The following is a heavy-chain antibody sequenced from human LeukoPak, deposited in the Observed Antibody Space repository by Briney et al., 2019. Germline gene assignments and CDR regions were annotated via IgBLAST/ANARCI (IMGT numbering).Heavy chain of an antibody. CDR1: KFTLSSYG. D-gene: IGHD1-7*01. V-gene: IGHV3-33*01. CDR3: ARDGTTARYNWFDP. J-gene: IGHJ5*02. Sequence: GGSLRLSCAASKFTLSSYGMHWVRQTPGKGPEWVANMWAVKWSDGNDKFYADSVKGRFTISRDHSKNTLYLQMNSLRAEDTAIYYCARDGTTARYNWFDPWGQGTLVTVSS. CDR2: KWSDGNDK.